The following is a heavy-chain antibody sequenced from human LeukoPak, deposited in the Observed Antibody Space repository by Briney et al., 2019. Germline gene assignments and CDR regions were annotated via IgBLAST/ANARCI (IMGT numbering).Heavy chain of an antibody. CDR2: IYNSWST. CDR1: GGSIGSGRYY. CDR3: ARRSPGIAAAGRIGIRVSYFDY. D-gene: IGHD6-13*01. V-gene: IGHV4-39*01. J-gene: IGHJ4*02. Sequence: PSETLSLTCTVSGGSIGSGRYYWAWIRQPPGKGLEWIGSIYNSWSTSYNPSLKSRVAMSVDTSKNQFSLKLSSVTAADTAVYYCARRSPGIAAAGRIGIRVSYFDYWGQGTLVTVSS.